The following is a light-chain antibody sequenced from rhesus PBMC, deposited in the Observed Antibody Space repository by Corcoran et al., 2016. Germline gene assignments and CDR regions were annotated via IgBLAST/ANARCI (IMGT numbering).Light chain of an antibody. CDR1: QGFTNW. J-gene: IGKJ2*01. Sequence: DIQMTQSPSSLSASVGDKVTISCRASQGFTNWLACYQQKPGKAPKLLLYEASTVQSGVPSRFSGGGSGTDFTLTLSSLQPEDFATYYCLQYDSSPYTFGQGTKVEIK. CDR2: EAS. CDR3: LQYDSSPYT. V-gene: IGKV1-22*01.